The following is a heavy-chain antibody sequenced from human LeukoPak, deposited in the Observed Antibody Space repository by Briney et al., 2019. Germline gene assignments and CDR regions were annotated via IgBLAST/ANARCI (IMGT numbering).Heavy chain of an antibody. Sequence: GGSLRLSCAASGFTFSSYAMSWVRQAPGKGLEWVSAISGRGFSTYYTDSVKGRFTISRDHSKNTLFLEMNSLRADDTAVYYCAKISREGATPGSGGPGNFDYWGQGTLVPVSS. V-gene: IGHV3-23*01. CDR2: ISGRGFST. J-gene: IGHJ4*02. CDR3: AKISREGATPGSGGPGNFDY. CDR1: GFTFSSYA. D-gene: IGHD1-26*01.